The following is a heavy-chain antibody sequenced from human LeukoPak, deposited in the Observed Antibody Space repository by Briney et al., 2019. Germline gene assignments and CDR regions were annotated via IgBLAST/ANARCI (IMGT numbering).Heavy chain of an antibody. J-gene: IGHJ4*02. CDR3: ARDSPRYPGIVATILLLDY. Sequence: ASVKVSCKVSGYTLTELTMHWVRQAPGQGLEWMGIINPSGGSTSYAQKFQGRVTMTRDTSTSTVYMELSSLRSEDTAVYYCARDSPRYPGIVATILLLDYWGQGTLVTVSS. CDR1: GYTLTELT. CDR2: INPSGGST. D-gene: IGHD5-12*01. V-gene: IGHV1-46*01.